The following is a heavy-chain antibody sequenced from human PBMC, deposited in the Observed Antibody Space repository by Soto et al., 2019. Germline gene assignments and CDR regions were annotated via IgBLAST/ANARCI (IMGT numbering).Heavy chain of an antibody. CDR1: GFTFRNYG. Sequence: QVQLVESGGGVVQPGRSLRLSCAASGFTFRNYGMHWVRQAPGKGLEWVAVISNDASNKYYADSVKGRFTLSRDDSKNTLYLQMISLRAEDTAVYYCGKASSHYGSGSYYTNDYWGQGTLVTVSS. V-gene: IGHV3-30*18. CDR3: GKASSHYGSGSYYTNDY. CDR2: ISNDASNK. J-gene: IGHJ4*02. D-gene: IGHD3-10*01.